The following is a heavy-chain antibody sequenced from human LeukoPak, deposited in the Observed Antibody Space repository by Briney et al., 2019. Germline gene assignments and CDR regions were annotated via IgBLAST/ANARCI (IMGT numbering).Heavy chain of an antibody. V-gene: IGHV3-33*01. CDR2: IWSDGNKK. CDR3: AREHSDALYYPDY. Sequence: GRSLRLSCAASGFTFSSYGMHWVRQAPGKGLEWVAVIWSDGNKKYHADSVKGRFTISRDNSKNTLYLQMNSLRAENTAVYYCAREHSDALYYPDYWGQGTLVTVSS. D-gene: IGHD3-10*01. CDR1: GFTFSSYG. J-gene: IGHJ4*02.